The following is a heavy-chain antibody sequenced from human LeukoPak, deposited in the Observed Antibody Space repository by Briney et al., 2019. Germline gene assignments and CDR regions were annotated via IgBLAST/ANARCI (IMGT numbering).Heavy chain of an antibody. CDR1: GYTCTIYY. J-gene: IGHJ4*02. CDR2: MNPSGGST. CDR3: ASITYYYDSSGYWGPLDY. V-gene: IGHV1-46*01. Sequence: ASVKVSCKASGYTCTIYYMHWVRQAPGQGLEWMGIMNPSGGSTSYAQKFQGRVTMTSDTSTSIVYMELSSLSSEDTAVYYCASITYYYDSSGYWGPLDYWGQGTLVTVSS. D-gene: IGHD3-22*01.